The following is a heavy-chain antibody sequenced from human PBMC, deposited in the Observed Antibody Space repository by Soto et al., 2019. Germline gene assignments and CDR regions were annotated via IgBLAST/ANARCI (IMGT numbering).Heavy chain of an antibody. D-gene: IGHD6-19*01. CDR1: GGTFSSYA. CDR2: IIQIFGTA. J-gene: IGHJ4*02. Sequence: QVQLVQSGAEVKKPGSSVKVSCKASGGTFSSYAISWVRQAPGQGLEWMGGIIQIFGTANYAQKIQGRVTITADESTSTANMGLRSLSSEDTAVYYCARFLYRHSLAVAGFDYWGQGTLVTVSS. CDR3: ARFLYRHSLAVAGFDY. V-gene: IGHV1-69*01.